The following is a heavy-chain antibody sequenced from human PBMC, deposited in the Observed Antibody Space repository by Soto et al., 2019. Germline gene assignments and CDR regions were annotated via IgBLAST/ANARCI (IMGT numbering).Heavy chain of an antibody. Sequence: GASVKVSCKASGYSFTEYYMHWVRQAPGQGLEWMGRIIPILGIANYAQKFQGRVTITADKSTSTAYMELSSLRSEDTAVYYCARDQPPITSYGMDVWGQGTTVTVSS. CDR1: GYSFTEYY. V-gene: IGHV1-69*04. CDR2: IIPILGIA. J-gene: IGHJ6*02. D-gene: IGHD3-16*01. CDR3: ARDQPPITSYGMDV.